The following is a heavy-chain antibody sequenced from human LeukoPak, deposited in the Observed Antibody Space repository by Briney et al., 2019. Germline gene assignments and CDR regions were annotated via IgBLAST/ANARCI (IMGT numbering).Heavy chain of an antibody. CDR1: GFTLSSYI. Sequence: HSGGSLRLSCAASGFTLSSYIMNWVRQAPGKGLEWVSYISSDSSTIYYTDSVKGRFTISRDNARNSLFLQMNSLRAEDTAVYYCARDLDWGPDYWGQGTLVTVSS. J-gene: IGHJ4*02. CDR2: ISSDSSTI. CDR3: ARDLDWGPDY. V-gene: IGHV3-48*01. D-gene: IGHD3-9*01.